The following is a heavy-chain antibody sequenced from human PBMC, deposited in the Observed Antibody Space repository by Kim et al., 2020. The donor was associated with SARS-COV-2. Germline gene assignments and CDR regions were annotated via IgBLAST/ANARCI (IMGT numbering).Heavy chain of an antibody. CDR1: GFTFDDYA. J-gene: IGHJ6*02. D-gene: IGHD3-3*01. V-gene: IGHV3-9*01. CDR3: AKDMRSSWSGYIPPYYYYGRGV. Sequence: GGSLRLSCAASGFTFDDYAMHWVRQAPGKGLEWVSGISWNSGSIGYADSVKGRFTISRDNAKNSLYLQMNSLRAEDTALYYCAKDMRSSWSGYIPPYYYYGRGVGGQGTTVTVSS. CDR2: ISWNSGSI.